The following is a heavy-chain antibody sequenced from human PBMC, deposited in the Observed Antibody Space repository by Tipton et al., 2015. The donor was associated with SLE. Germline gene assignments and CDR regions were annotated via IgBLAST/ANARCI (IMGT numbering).Heavy chain of an antibody. D-gene: IGHD6-19*01. CDR2: INSDGTST. CDR3: ARDGRGRPGVAGVRLDS. CDR1: GFTFNRYW. J-gene: IGHJ4*02. V-gene: IGHV3-74*01. Sequence: SLRLSCAASGFTFNRYWMHWVRQGPGKGPVWVSRINSDGTSTTYADPVKGRFTISRDNARNSLFLQINSLRAEDTAVYYCARDGRGRPGVAGVRLDSWGQGTLVSVSS.